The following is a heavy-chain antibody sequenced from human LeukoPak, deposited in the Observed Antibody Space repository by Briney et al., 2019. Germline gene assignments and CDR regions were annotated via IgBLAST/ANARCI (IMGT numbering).Heavy chain of an antibody. Sequence: AASVKVSCKASGGTFSSYAISWVRQAPGQGLEWMGRIIPILGIANYAQKFQGRVTITADKSTSTAYMELSSLRSEDTAVYYCARDDHDSSGYWNYWGQGTLVTVSS. J-gene: IGHJ4*02. V-gene: IGHV1-69*04. CDR2: IIPILGIA. CDR3: ARDDHDSSGYWNY. CDR1: GGTFSSYA. D-gene: IGHD3-22*01.